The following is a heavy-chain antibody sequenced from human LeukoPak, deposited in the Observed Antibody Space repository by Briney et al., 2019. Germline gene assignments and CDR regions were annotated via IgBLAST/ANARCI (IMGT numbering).Heavy chain of an antibody. CDR2: INPSGGST. Sequence: ASVKVSCKASGYTFTSYYMHWVRQAPGQGLEWMGIINPSGGSTSYAQKFQGRVTMTRDTSTSTVYMELSSLRSEDTAVYYCARGPSITMVRGGQWCYYMDVWGKGTTVTISS. D-gene: IGHD3-10*01. CDR3: ARGPSITMVRGGQWCYYMDV. CDR1: GYTFTSYY. V-gene: IGHV1-46*01. J-gene: IGHJ6*03.